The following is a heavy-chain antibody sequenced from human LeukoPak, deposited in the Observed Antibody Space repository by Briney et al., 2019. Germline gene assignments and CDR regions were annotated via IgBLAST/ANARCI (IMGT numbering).Heavy chain of an antibody. Sequence: PGGSLRLSCAASGFTFSSYAMNWIRQAPGKALEWVSSISSTGTYIYYADLVEGRFTISRDNAKNSVFLQLNSVKVEDTAVYYCARDGVKESSSVFYFDYWGQGTLVTVSS. CDR1: GFTFSSYA. J-gene: IGHJ4*02. V-gene: IGHV3-21*01. CDR3: ARDGVKESSSVFYFDY. CDR2: ISSTGTYI. D-gene: IGHD3-10*01.